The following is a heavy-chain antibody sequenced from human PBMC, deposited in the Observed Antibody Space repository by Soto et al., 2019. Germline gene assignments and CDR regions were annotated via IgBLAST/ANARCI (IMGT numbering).Heavy chain of an antibody. Sequence: QVQLVQSGAEVKKPGASVKVSCKASGYTFTNFGISWVRQAPGQGLEWMGWISAYNGNTNYAQNFQGRVTMTTDTSTSTAYMGLRGLRSYDTALYYFSKGGTPIDYWGQGTLVTVSS. D-gene: IGHD3-16*01. CDR2: ISAYNGNT. CDR3: SKGGTPIDY. V-gene: IGHV1-18*01. J-gene: IGHJ4*02. CDR1: GYTFTNFG.